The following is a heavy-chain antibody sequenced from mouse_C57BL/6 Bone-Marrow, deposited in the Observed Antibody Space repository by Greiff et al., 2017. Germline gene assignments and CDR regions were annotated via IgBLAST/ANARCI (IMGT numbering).Heavy chain of an antibody. V-gene: IGHV1-61*01. CDR3: ASLLLDY. Sequence: QVQLQQPGAELVRPGSSVKLSCKASGYTFTSYWMDWVQQRPGQGLEWIGYISLSASETHYNQKFTDKATLTVDKSSSTAYMQLSSLTSEDSAVYYCASLLLDYWGQGTTLTVSS. J-gene: IGHJ2*01. D-gene: IGHD2-10*01. CDR1: GYTFTSYW. CDR2: ISLSASET.